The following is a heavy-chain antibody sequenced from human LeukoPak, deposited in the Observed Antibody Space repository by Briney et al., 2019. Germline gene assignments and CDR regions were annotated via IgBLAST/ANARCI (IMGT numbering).Heavy chain of an antibody. D-gene: IGHD3-16*01. V-gene: IGHV4-30-2*01. CDR1: GGSISSGGYS. CDR2: IHHSGST. CDR3: ARGGPYYDYAYDY. J-gene: IGHJ4*02. Sequence: PSQTLSLTCAVSGGSISSGGYSWSWIRQPPGKGLEWIGYIHHSGSTYYNPSLKSRVTISVDRSKNQFSLKLSSVTAADTAVYYCARGGPYYDYAYDYWGQGTLVTVSS.